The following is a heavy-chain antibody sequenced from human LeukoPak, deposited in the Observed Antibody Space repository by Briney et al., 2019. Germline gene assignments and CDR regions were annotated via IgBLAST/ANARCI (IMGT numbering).Heavy chain of an antibody. CDR3: ARGLRSSGWWGTLDY. CDR2: ISSSGSTI. V-gene: IGHV3-48*03. D-gene: IGHD6-19*01. CDR1: GFTFSSYE. Sequence: PGGSLRLSCAAPGFTFSSYEMNWVRQAPGKGLEWVSYISSSGSTIYYADSVKGRFTISRDNAKNSLYLQMNSLRAEDTAVYYCARGLRSSGWWGTLDYWGQGTLVTVSS. J-gene: IGHJ4*02.